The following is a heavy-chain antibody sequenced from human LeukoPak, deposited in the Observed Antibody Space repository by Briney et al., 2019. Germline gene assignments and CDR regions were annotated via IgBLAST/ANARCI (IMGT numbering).Heavy chain of an antibody. Sequence: SETLSPTRPVPGCPIRRYHWSWNRQPAGKGLGWIGRIYTSGSTNSTPSLKSRVTMSVDTSKNQFSLKLSSVTAAATAVYYCARAYDISNLAWFDYWGQGTLVTVSS. V-gene: IGHV4-4*07. J-gene: IGHJ4*02. D-gene: IGHD3-9*01. CDR2: IYTSGST. CDR1: GCPIRRYH. CDR3: ARAYDISNLAWFDY.